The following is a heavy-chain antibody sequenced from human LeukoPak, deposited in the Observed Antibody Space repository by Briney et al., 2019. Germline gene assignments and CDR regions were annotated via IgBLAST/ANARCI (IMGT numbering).Heavy chain of an antibody. Sequence: SETLSLTCTVSGYSISSGYYWGWIRQPPGKGLEWIGSIYHSGSTYYNPSLKSRVTISVDTSKNQFSLKLSSVTAADTAVYYCARDLTGIGRKVVPAARHDAFDIWGQGTMVTVSS. CDR3: ARDLTGIGRKVVPAARHDAFDI. J-gene: IGHJ3*02. CDR2: IYHSGST. V-gene: IGHV4-38-2*02. D-gene: IGHD2-2*01. CDR1: GYSISSGYY.